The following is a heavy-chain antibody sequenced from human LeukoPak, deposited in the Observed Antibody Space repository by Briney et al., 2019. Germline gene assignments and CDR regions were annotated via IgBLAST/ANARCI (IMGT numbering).Heavy chain of an antibody. V-gene: IGHV3-33*01. J-gene: IGHJ3*02. CDR1: GFSFSKYA. CDR2: IWNDGSDE. D-gene: IGHD1-26*01. CDR3: AFEIGRSQGAFDI. Sequence: PGESLRLSCAASGFSFSKYAMHWVRQTPGKGLEWVAAIWNDGSDENYADSAKGRFTISSDNSKNTLYLQMNSLRAEDSAVYYCAFEIGRSQGAFDIWGQGTMITVSS.